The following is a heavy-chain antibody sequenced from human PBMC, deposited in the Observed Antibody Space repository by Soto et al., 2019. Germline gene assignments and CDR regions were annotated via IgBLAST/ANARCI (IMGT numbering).Heavy chain of an antibody. Sequence: QVQLQESGPGLVKPSETLSLTCTVSGGSISSYYWSWIRQPPGKGLEWIGYIYYSGGTNYNPSLKNLVTISVDTSKSQFSRKLSSVTAADTAVYYCARRPWADYGGIFDPWGQGTLVTVSS. D-gene: IGHD4-17*01. CDR2: IYYSGGT. CDR3: ARRPWADYGGIFDP. V-gene: IGHV4-59*01. CDR1: GGSISSYY. J-gene: IGHJ5*02.